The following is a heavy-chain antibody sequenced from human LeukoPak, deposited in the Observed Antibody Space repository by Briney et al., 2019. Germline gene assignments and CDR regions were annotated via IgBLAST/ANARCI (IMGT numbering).Heavy chain of an antibody. CDR1: GFTFSSYS. CDR2: ISSSSSYI. V-gene: IGHV3-21*01. CDR3: ARAIYDYYDSSGSGSRLYDY. D-gene: IGHD3-22*01. Sequence: PGGSLRLSCAASGFTFSSYSTNWVRQAPGKGLEWVSSISSSSSYIYYADSVKGRFTISRDNAKNSLYLQMNSLRAEDTAVYYCARAIYDYYDSSGSGSRLYDYWGQGTLVTVSS. J-gene: IGHJ4*02.